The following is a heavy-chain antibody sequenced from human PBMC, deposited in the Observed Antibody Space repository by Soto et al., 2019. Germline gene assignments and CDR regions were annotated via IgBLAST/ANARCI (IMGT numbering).Heavy chain of an antibody. D-gene: IGHD3-22*01. CDR1: GFTFSSYA. Sequence: QVQLVESGGGVVQPGRSLRLSCAASGFTFSSYAMHWVRQAPGKGLEWVAVISYDGSNKYYADSVKGRFTISRDNSKNTLYLQMNRLRAEDTAVYYCARDAYRNRSGYYLYYYYYGMDVWGQGTTVTVSS. J-gene: IGHJ6*02. CDR3: ARDAYRNRSGYYLYYYYYGMDV. V-gene: IGHV3-30-3*01. CDR2: ISYDGSNK.